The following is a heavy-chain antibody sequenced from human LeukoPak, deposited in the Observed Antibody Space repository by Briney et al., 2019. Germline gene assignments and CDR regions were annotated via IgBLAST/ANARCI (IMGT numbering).Heavy chain of an antibody. CDR3: ARQWGDCSSTSCYSAS. V-gene: IGHV5-51*01. D-gene: IGHD2-2*01. CDR1: GYSFSSYW. CDR2: IYPGGSDT. Sequence: GESLKISRKGSGYSFSSYWIGWVRQMPGKGLEWMGIIYPGGSDTRYSPSFQGQVTISADKSVSTAYLQWSSLKASDTAMYYCARQWGDCSSTSCYSASWGQGTLVTVSS. J-gene: IGHJ5*02.